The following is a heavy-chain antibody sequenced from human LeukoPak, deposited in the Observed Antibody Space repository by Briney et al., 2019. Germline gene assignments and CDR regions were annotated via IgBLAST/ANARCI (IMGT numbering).Heavy chain of an antibody. D-gene: IGHD3-22*01. CDR2: IYYSGST. Sequence: SETLFLTCTVSGGSISVNYYSWIRQPPGKGLEWIGYIYYSGSTNYNPSLKSRVTISVDTSKNQFSLKLSSVTAADTAVYYCARDPYDKGAFDIWGQGTMVTVSS. V-gene: IGHV4-59*01. J-gene: IGHJ3*02. CDR1: GGSISVNY. CDR3: ARDPYDKGAFDI.